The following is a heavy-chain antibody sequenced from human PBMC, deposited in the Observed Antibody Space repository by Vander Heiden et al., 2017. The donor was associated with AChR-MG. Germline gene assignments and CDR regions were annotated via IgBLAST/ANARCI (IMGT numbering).Heavy chain of an antibody. J-gene: IGHJ6*03. CDR1: GGSFSGYY. CDR3: ARIRGSRLLRYYMDV. Sequence: QVQLQQWGAGLLKPSETLSLTCAVYGGSFSGYYWSWIRQPPGKGLEWIGEINHSGSTNYNPSLKSRVTISVDTSKNQFSLKLSSVTAADTAVYYCARIRGSRLLRYYMDVWGKGTTVTVSS. D-gene: IGHD2-15*01. CDR2: INHSGST. V-gene: IGHV4-34*01.